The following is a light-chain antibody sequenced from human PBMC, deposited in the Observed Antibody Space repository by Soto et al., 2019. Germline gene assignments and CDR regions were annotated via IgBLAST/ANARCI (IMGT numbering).Light chain of an antibody. CDR3: QQAISFHLT. V-gene: IGKV1-12*01. CDR1: QGIASW. J-gene: IGKJ3*01. Sequence: DIQMTQSPSSVSASVGDRVTITCRASQGIASWLAWYKQKLGKAANLLIYDASSLRSGVPSRFSGSGSGTDFTLTISSLQPEDFATYSCQQAISFHLTFGPGTKVDLK. CDR2: DAS.